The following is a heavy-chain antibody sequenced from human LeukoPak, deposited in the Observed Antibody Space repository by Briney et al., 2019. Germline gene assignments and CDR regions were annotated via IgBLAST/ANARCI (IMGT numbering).Heavy chain of an antibody. CDR3: ARGGGHQLVGGYYYYYYMDV. V-gene: IGHV4-4*07. D-gene: IGHD6-13*01. CDR1: GGSISSYY. J-gene: IGHJ6*03. Sequence: PSETLSFTCTVSGGSISSYYWSWIRQPAGKGLEWIGRIYTSGSTNYNPSLKSRVTISVDKSKNQFSLKLSSVTAADTAVYYCARGGGHQLVGGYYYYYYMDVWGKATTVTVTS. CDR2: IYTSGST.